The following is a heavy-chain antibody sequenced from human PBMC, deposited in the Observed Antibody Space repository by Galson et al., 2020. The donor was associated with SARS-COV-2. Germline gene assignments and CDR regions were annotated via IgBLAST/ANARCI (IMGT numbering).Heavy chain of an antibody. D-gene: IGHD2-15*01. J-gene: IGHJ4*02. CDR3: AYKPRGTTCYSY. V-gene: IGHV2-5*02. Sequence: KMSGPTLVKPTQTLTLTCSFSGFSLNTIGLGVAWIRQPPRKALEWLALLYSDDDKLFRPSLQSRLTITKDTSRNQVVLTMTNMDPVDTATYFCAYKPRGTTCYSYWGQGTLVTVST. CDR2: LYSDDDK. CDR1: GFSLNTIGLG.